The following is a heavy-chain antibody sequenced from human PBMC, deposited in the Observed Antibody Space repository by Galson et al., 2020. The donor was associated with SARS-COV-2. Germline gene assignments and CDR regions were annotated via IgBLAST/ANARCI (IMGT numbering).Heavy chain of an antibody. V-gene: IGHV3-7*01. CDR2: INEDGSFK. J-gene: IGHJ4*02. Sequence: GESLKISCVASGFTFSSYWMNWVRQAPGKGLEWVANINEDGSFKRCVDSVEGRCTVSRDNGKSTLYLQLNSLRAEDTAVYFCLGSDKFWCQGTLVTVSS. CDR1: GFTFSSYW. CDR3: LGSDKF. D-gene: IGHD6-25*01.